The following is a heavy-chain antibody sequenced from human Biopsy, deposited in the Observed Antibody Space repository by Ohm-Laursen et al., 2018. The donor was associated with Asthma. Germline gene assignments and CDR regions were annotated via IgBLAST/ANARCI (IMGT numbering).Heavy chain of an antibody. CDR3: ARAVDYSHYYGIDV. Sequence: ASVKVSCKPSGYTFNSAGITWVRQAPGQGLEWMGWISVYNGNTKVAQKLQDRVTMITDTSTSTAYMELRSLRPDGTAVYFCARAVDYSHYYGIDVWGQGTTVTVS. D-gene: IGHD3-10*01. CDR2: ISVYNGNT. CDR1: GYTFNSAG. V-gene: IGHV1-18*01. J-gene: IGHJ6*02.